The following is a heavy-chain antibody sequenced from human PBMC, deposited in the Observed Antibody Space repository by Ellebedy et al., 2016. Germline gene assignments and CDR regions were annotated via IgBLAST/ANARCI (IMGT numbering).Heavy chain of an antibody. CDR3: ARDEGSSWYWEY. D-gene: IGHD6-13*01. V-gene: IGHV3-21*01. CDR1: GFTFSTYF. J-gene: IGHJ4*02. Sequence: GESLKISCAASGFTFSTYFMNWVRQAPGKGLEWVAYISETSNYIYYADSVKGRFTISRDNAKNTLYLQMNSLRVDDTAVYYCARDEGSSWYWEYWGRGTLVTVSS. CDR2: ISETSNYI.